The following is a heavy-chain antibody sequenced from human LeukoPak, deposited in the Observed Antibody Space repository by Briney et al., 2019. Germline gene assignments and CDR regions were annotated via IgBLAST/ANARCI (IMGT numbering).Heavy chain of an antibody. D-gene: IGHD3-10*01. CDR1: GGSISSVGYE. J-gene: IGHJ5*02. CDR2: IYYSGST. V-gene: IGHV4-31*03. Sequence: SETLSLTCTVSGGSISSVGYEWSWIRQHPEKGLEWIGYIYYSGSTYYNPSLKSRVTISVDTSKNQFSLKLSSVTAADTAVYYSARVGRYGSGNWFDPWGQGTLVTVSS. CDR3: ARVGRYGSGNWFDP.